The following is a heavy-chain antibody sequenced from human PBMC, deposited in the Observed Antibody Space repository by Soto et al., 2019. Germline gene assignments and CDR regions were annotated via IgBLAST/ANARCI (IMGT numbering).Heavy chain of an antibody. V-gene: IGHV4-31*03. CDR2: IYYSGST. J-gene: IGHJ4*02. D-gene: IGHD4-17*01. CDR1: GGSISSGGYY. Sequence: QVQLQESGPGLVKPSQTLSLTCTVSGGSISSGGYYWSWIRQHPGKGLEWIGYIYYSGSTYYNPALKSRVTISVDASKTQYSLKLSSVPAADTAVYYCARSPAATVTAFDYWGQGTLVTVSS. CDR3: ARSPAATVTAFDY.